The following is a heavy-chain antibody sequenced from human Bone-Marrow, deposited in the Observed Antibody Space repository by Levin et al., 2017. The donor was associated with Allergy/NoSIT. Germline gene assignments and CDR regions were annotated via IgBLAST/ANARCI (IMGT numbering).Heavy chain of an antibody. CDR2: IYSGGGV. D-gene: IGHD2/OR15-2a*01. V-gene: IGHV3-53*01. Sequence: GGSLRLSCAVSGFTVSNNFMIWYRQAPGKGLEWVSLIYSGGGVYYADSVKGRFTISRDSSKNTLYLQMNSLRAEDTAVYYCVRDRHCISNTCYGAWGQGTLVTVSS. CDR1: GFTVSNNF. CDR3: VRDRHCISNTCYGA. J-gene: IGHJ5*02.